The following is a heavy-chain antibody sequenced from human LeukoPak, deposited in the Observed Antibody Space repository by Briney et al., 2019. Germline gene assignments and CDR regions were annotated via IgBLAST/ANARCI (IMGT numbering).Heavy chain of an antibody. V-gene: IGHV3-48*03. CDR3: AREAVAAAGARSNWFDP. Sequence: GGSLRLSCAASGFTFSSHEMNWVRQAPGKGLEWIAYISSTGRTIYYADSVKGRFTISRDNAKGSVYLQMSRLGDEDTAVYYCAREAVAAAGARSNWFDPWGRGTLVTVSS. D-gene: IGHD6-13*01. J-gene: IGHJ5*02. CDR2: ISSTGRTI. CDR1: GFTFSSHE.